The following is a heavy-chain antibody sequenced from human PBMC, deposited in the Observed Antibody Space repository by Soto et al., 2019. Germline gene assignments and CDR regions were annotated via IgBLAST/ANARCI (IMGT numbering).Heavy chain of an antibody. V-gene: IGHV4-34*01. CDR1: GGSFSGYY. D-gene: IGHD1-26*01. J-gene: IGHJ5*02. CDR2: INHSGST. CDR3: ARIVGATDPPS. Sequence: SETLSLTCAVYGGSFSGYYWSWIRQPPGKGLEWIGEINHSGSTNYNPSLKSRVTISVDTSKNQFSLKLSSVTAADTAVYYCARIVGATDPPSWGQGTLVTVSS.